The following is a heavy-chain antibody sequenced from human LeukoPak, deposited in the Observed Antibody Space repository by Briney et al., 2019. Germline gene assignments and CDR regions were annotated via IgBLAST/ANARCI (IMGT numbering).Heavy chain of an antibody. Sequence: GGSLRLSCAASGFTFSSYWMSWVRQAPGKGLEWVANIKQDGSEKYYVDSVKGRFTISRDNAKNSLYLQMNSLRAEDTAVYYCAREAIVVVPAANYYYYYTDVWGKGTTVTVSS. V-gene: IGHV3-7*01. CDR2: IKQDGSEK. J-gene: IGHJ6*03. CDR1: GFTFSSYW. CDR3: AREAIVVVPAANYYYYYTDV. D-gene: IGHD2-2*01.